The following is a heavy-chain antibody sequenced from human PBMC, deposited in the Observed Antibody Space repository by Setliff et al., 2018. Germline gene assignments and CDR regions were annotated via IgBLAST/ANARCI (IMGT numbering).Heavy chain of an antibody. V-gene: IGHV3-64*02. Sequence: GGSLRLSCAASGFTFSSYAMHWVRQAPGKGLEYVSAISSNGGSTYYADSVKGRFTISRDNSKNTLYLQMGSLRAADMAVYYCARDEGYDYGKYYFDYWGQGTLVTVSS. J-gene: IGHJ4*02. CDR1: GFTFSSYA. CDR2: ISSNGGST. D-gene: IGHD5-18*01. CDR3: ARDEGYDYGKYYFDY.